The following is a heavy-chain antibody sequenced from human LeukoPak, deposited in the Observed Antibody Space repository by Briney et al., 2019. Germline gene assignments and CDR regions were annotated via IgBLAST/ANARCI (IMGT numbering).Heavy chain of an antibody. D-gene: IGHD3-22*01. V-gene: IGHV1-18*01. CDR3: AISSGYCFDY. CDR2: ISAYNGNT. Sequence: ASEKVSCKASGYTFTSYGISWVRQAPGQVLEWMGWISAYNGNTNYAQKLQGRVTMTTDTSTSTAYMELRSLRSDDTAVYYCAISSGYCFDYWGQGTLVTVSS. CDR1: GYTFTSYG. J-gene: IGHJ4*02.